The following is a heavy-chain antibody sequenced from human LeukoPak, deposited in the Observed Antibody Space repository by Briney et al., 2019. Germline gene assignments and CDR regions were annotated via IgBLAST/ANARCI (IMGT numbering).Heavy chain of an antibody. Sequence: PGGSLRLSCEASGFTFSSYWMSWVRKAPGKGLEWVANIKQDGSEKYYVDSVKGRFTISRDNAKNSLYLQMNSLRAEDTAVYYCARLTTVFDYWGQGTLVTVSS. CDR3: ARLTTVFDY. J-gene: IGHJ4*02. CDR2: IKQDGSEK. V-gene: IGHV3-7*01. D-gene: IGHD4-17*01. CDR1: GFTFSSYW.